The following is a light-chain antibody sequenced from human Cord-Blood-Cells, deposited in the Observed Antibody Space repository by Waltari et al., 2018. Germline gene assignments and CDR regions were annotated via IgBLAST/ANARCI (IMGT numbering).Light chain of an antibody. CDR3: SSYTSSSTPVV. V-gene: IGLV2-14*01. J-gene: IGLJ2*01. CDR2: DVS. Sequence: QSALTQPASVSGSPGQSITISCTGTSSDVGGYNHVSWYQQHPGKAPKPMIYDVSNRPSGVSNRFSGSKSGNTASLTVSGLQAEDEADYYCSSYTSSSTPVVFGGGTKLTVL. CDR1: SSDVGGYNH.